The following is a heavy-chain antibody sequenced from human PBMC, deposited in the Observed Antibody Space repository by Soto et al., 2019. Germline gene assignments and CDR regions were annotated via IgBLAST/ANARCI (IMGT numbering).Heavy chain of an antibody. Sequence: ASVKVSCKASGYTFTSYAMHWVRQAPGQRLEWMGWINAGNGNTKYSQKFQGRVTITRDTSASTAYMELSSLRSEDTAVYYCAREVDGSSWGYYYYGIDFWGQGTTVTGSS. CDR3: AREVDGSSWGYYYYGIDF. V-gene: IGHV1-3*01. D-gene: IGHD6-13*01. J-gene: IGHJ6*02. CDR2: INAGNGNT. CDR1: GYTFTSYA.